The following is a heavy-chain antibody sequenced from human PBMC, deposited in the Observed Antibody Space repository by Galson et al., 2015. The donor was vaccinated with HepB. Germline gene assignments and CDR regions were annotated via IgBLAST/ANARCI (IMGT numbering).Heavy chain of an antibody. CDR3: SRDFLIALAGLFDP. V-gene: IGHV7-4-1*02. Sequence: SVKVSCKASGYTFTSYAMNWVRQAPGQGLEWVGWINTNPGNPTYAQGFTGRFVFSLDTSVSTAYLQISSLKAEDTAVYYCSRDFLIALAGLFDPWGQGTLVTVSS. D-gene: IGHD6-19*01. CDR1: GYTFTSYA. CDR2: INTNPGNP. J-gene: IGHJ5*02.